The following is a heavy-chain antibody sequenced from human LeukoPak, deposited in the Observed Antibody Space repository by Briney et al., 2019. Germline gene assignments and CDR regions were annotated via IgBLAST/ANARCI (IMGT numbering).Heavy chain of an antibody. CDR3: ARALYGDYFVGIDY. V-gene: IGHV3-33*01. Sequence: PGGSLRLSCAASGFTFSSYGMHWVRQAPGKGLECVAVIWYDGSNKYYADSVKGRFTISRDNSKNTLYLQMNSLRAEDTAVYYCARALYGDYFVGIDYWGQGTLVTVSS. J-gene: IGHJ4*02. D-gene: IGHD4-17*01. CDR1: GFTFSSYG. CDR2: IWYDGSNK.